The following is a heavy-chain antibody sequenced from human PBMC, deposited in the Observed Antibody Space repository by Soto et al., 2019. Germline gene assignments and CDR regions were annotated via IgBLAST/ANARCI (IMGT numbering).Heavy chain of an antibody. CDR2: IWYDGSNK. D-gene: IGHD2-15*01. CDR3: ARGAGYCSGGSCYSDAFDI. Sequence: QVQLVESGGGMVQPGRSLRLSCAASGFTFSSYGMHWVRQAPGKGLEWVAVIWYDGSNKYYADSVKGRFTISRDNSKNTLYLQMNSLRAEDTAVYYCARGAGYCSGGSCYSDAFDIWGQGTMVTVSS. V-gene: IGHV3-33*01. CDR1: GFTFSSYG. J-gene: IGHJ3*02.